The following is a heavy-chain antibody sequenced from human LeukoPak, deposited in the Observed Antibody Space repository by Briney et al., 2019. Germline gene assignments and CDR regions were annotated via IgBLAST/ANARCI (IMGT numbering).Heavy chain of an antibody. Sequence: SETLSLTCAVYGGSFSGYYWSWIRQPPGKGLEWIGEINHSGSTNYNPSLKSRVTISVDTSKNQFSLKLSSVTAADTAVYYCARVSVRPYRSFQHWGQSTLVTVSS. CDR1: GGSFSGYY. J-gene: IGHJ1*01. CDR3: ARVSVRPYRSFQH. CDR2: INHSGST. D-gene: IGHD2-8*01. V-gene: IGHV4-34*01.